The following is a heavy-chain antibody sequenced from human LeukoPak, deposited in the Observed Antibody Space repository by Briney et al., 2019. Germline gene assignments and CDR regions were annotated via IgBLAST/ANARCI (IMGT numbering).Heavy chain of an antibody. CDR1: GGSFSGYY. CDR3: ASSGT. Sequence: SETLSLTCAVSGGSFSGYYWSWIRQPPGKGLEWIGSIYYSGSTYDNPSLKSRVTMSVDTSKNQFSLRLSSVTAADTAVYYCASSGTWGRGTLVTVSS. D-gene: IGHD3-10*01. J-gene: IGHJ4*02. V-gene: IGHV4-59*04. CDR2: IYYSGST.